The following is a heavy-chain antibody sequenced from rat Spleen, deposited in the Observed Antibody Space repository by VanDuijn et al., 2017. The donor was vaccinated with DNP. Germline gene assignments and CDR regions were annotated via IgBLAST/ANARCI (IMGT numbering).Heavy chain of an antibody. CDR3: IQRTTYG. CDR1: GFTFSSYD. J-gene: IGHJ2*01. Sequence: EVQLVESGGGLVQPGRSLKLSCAASGFTFSSYDMAWVRQAPTKSLEWVASITNSGGNTYYRDSVKGRFTISRDNAKSTLYLQMDSLRSEDTATYYCIQRTTYGWGQGVMVTVSS. CDR2: ITNSGGNT. D-gene: IGHD1-11*01. V-gene: IGHV5-25*01.